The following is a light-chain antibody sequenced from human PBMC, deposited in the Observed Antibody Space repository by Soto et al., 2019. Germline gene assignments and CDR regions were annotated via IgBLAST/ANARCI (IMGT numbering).Light chain of an antibody. Sequence: EIVMTQSPATLSVSQGGRATLSCRASQSVSNNYLAWYQQKPGQAPRLLIYGASNRATGIPDRFSGSGSGTDFTLTISRLEPEDFAVYYCQQYGSSGTFGQGTKVDIK. J-gene: IGKJ1*01. CDR1: QSVSNNY. CDR2: GAS. CDR3: QQYGSSGT. V-gene: IGKV3-20*01.